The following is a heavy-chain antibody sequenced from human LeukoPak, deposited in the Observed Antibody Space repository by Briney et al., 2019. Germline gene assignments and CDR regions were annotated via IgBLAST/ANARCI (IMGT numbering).Heavy chain of an antibody. D-gene: IGHD2-8*02. V-gene: IGHV3-48*03. CDR3: ARDRPSRRPGLVVDF. Sequence: PGGSLRLSCAASGFTFSSYEMNWVRQAPGKGLEWVSYISSSGSTIYYADSVKGRFTISRDNAKNSLYLQMNSLRADDTAVYYCARDRPSRRPGLVVDFWGQGTLVTVSS. CDR2: ISSSGSTI. J-gene: IGHJ4*02. CDR1: GFTFSSYE.